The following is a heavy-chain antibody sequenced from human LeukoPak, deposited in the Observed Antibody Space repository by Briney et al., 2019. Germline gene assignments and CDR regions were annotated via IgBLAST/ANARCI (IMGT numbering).Heavy chain of an antibody. CDR3: ARRPEYGGTIYY. CDR1: GYTFIGHY. V-gene: IGHV1-2*02. Sequence: GASVKVSCKASGYTFIGHYIHWVRQAPGQGLEWMGWINPNSDATKYSQKFQGRVTMTRDTSISTTYMDLTRLTSDDTAVYYCARRPEYGGTIYYWGQGTLITVSS. D-gene: IGHD4-23*01. CDR2: INPNSDAT. J-gene: IGHJ4*02.